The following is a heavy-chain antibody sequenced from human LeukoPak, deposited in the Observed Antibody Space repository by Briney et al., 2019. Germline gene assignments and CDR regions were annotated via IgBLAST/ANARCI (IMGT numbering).Heavy chain of an antibody. CDR1: GGSISSGDYY. D-gene: IGHD4-17*01. CDR2: IYYSGST. V-gene: IGHV4-30-4*01. Sequence: KSSQTLSLTCTVSGGSISSGDYYWSWIRQPPGKGLEWIGYIYYSGSTYYNPSLKSRVTISVDTSKNQFSLKQSSVTAADTAVYYCARVAAMYGDEAWGQGTLVTVSS. J-gene: IGHJ5*02. CDR3: ARVAAMYGDEA.